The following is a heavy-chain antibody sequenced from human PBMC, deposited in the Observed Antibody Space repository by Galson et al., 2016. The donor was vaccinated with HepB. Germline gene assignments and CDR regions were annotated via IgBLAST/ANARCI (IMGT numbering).Heavy chain of an antibody. J-gene: IGHJ6*02. Sequence: LSLTCAVSGGSFSGYHWTWIRQPPGKGLEWIGEINHSGSTNYNPSLKSRVTIPVDTSKNQFSLRLSSVTAADTAVYYCARAAALRFFLKYGMDVWGQGTTVTVSS. CDR3: ARAAALRFFLKYGMDV. D-gene: IGHD3-3*01. V-gene: IGHV4-34*01. CDR2: INHSGST. CDR1: GGSFSGYH.